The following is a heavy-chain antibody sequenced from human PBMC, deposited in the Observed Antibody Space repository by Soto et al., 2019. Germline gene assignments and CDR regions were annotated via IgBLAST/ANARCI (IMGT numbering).Heavy chain of an antibody. D-gene: IGHD6-13*01. J-gene: IGHJ5*02. CDR2: ISSSSSTI. CDR3: AGNGGSRLNWFDP. V-gene: IGHV3-48*01. Sequence: EVQLVESGGGLVQPGGSLRLSCAASGFTFSSYSMNWVRQAPGKGLEWVSYISSSSSTIYYADSVKGRFTISRDNAKNSLYLQMNSLRAEDTAVYYCAGNGGSRLNWFDPWGQGTLVTVSS. CDR1: GFTFSSYS.